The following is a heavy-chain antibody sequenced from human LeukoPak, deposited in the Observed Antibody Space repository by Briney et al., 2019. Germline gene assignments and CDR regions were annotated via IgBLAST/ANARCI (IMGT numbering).Heavy chain of an antibody. CDR1: GGSISSSSYY. Sequence: SETLSLTCTVSGGSISSSSYYWGWIRQPPGKGLEWIGSIYYSGSTYYNPSLKSRVTISVDTSKNQFSLKLSSVTAADTAVYYCARVGWFGELLSHTAHFDYWGQGTLVTVSS. CDR3: ARVGWFGELLSHTAHFDY. V-gene: IGHV4-39*07. CDR2: IYYSGST. J-gene: IGHJ4*02. D-gene: IGHD3-10*01.